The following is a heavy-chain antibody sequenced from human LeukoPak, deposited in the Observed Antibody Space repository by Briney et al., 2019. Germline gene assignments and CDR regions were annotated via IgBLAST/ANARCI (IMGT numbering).Heavy chain of an antibody. J-gene: IGHJ4*02. V-gene: IGHV4-34*01. Sequence: SETLSLTCAVYGGSFSGYYWSWIRQPPGEGLEWIGEINHSGSTNYNPSLKSRVTISVDTSKNQFSLKLSSVTAADTAVYYCARGFTRIFPLYYFDHWGQGTLVTVSS. CDR2: INHSGST. CDR1: GGSFSGYY. CDR3: ARGFTRIFPLYYFDH.